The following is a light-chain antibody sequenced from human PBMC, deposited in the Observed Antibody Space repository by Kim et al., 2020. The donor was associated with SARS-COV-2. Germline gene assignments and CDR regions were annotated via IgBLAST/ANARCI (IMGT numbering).Light chain of an antibody. Sequence: ASVKRTCTRRSGHSSYAIAGHQQQPEKGPRYLMKLNSDGSHSKGDGIPDRFSGSSSGDERYLTISSLQSEDEADYYCQTWGTGTWVFGGGTQLTVL. CDR1: SGHSSYA. J-gene: IGLJ3*02. V-gene: IGLV4-69*01. CDR2: LNSDGSH. CDR3: QTWGTGTWV.